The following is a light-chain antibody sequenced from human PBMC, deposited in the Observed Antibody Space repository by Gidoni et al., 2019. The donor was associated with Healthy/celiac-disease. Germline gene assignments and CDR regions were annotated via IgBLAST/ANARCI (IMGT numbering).Light chain of an antibody. J-gene: IGKJ4*01. CDR2: GAS. Sequence: EIVLTQSPGTLSLSPGERATLSCRASQSVSSSYLAWYQQKPGQAPRLLIYGASSRATGIPDRFSGSGSGTDFTLTISRLEPEDFAVYYCQQYGSSLNFXGGTKVEIK. V-gene: IGKV3-20*01. CDR1: QSVSSSY. CDR3: QQYGSSLN.